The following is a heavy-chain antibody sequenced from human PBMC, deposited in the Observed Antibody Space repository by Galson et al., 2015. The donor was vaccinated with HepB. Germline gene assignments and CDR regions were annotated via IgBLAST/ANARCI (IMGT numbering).Heavy chain of an antibody. CDR1: GFTFSSYG. Sequence: SLRLSCAASGFTFSSYGMHWVRQAPGKGLEWVAVIWYDGSNKYYADSVKGRFTISRDNSKNTLYLQMNSLRAEDTAVYYCARDLEEQQLVLAFDYWGQGTLVTVSS. CDR2: IWYDGSNK. J-gene: IGHJ4*02. D-gene: IGHD6-13*01. CDR3: ARDLEEQQLVLAFDY. V-gene: IGHV3-33*08.